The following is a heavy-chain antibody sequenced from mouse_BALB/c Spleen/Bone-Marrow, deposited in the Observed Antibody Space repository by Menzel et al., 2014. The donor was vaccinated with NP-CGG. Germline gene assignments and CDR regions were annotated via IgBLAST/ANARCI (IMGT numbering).Heavy chain of an antibody. V-gene: IGHV6-6*02. D-gene: IGHD1-1*01. CDR3: TRGYYYGSSYVFDY. Sequence: DVMLVESGGGLVQPGGSMKLSCVASGFTFSNYWMNWVRQSPEKGLEWVAEIRLKSNNYAAHYAEPVKGRFTISRDDSKSSVYLQMNNLRAEDTGIYYCTRGYYYGSSYVFDYWGQGTTLTVSS. CDR2: IRLKSNNYAA. J-gene: IGHJ2*01. CDR1: GFTFSNYW.